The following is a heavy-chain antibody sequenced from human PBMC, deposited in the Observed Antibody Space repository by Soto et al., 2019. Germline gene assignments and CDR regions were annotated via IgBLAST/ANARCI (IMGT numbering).Heavy chain of an antibody. J-gene: IGHJ3*02. CDR2: IIPIFGTA. CDR3: ARNPHYYDSSGRGAAFDI. CDR1: GGTFSSYA. Sequence: SVKVSCKASGGTFSSYAISWVRQAPGQGLEWMGGIIPIFGTANYAQKFQGRVTITADESTSTAYMELSSLRSENTAVYYCARNPHYYDSSGRGAAFDIWGQGTMVTVSS. D-gene: IGHD3-22*01. V-gene: IGHV1-69*13.